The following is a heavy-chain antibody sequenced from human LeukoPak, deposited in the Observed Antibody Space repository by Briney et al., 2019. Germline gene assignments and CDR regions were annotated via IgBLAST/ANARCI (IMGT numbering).Heavy chain of an antibody. J-gene: IGHJ4*02. CDR2: LSGGGGST. CDR1: GFTFSSYG. D-gene: IGHD6-6*01. CDR3: AKSPYSSSPQGY. Sequence: PGRSLRLSCAASGFTFSSYGMHWVRQAPGKGLEWVSALSGGGGSTYYADSVKGRFTISRDNPKNTLYLQMDSLRAEDTAVYYCAKSPYSSSPQGYWGQGTLVTVSS. V-gene: IGHV3-23*01.